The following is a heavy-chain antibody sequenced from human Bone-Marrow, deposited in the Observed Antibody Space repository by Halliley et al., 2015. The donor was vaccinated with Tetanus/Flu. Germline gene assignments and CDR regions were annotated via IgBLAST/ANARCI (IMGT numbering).Heavy chain of an antibody. CDR3: ARVQLVGTETTEGSTDLGL. CDR2: INPRGGTK. CDR1: GYNFIDYY. Sequence: QVQLVQSGAEMKKPGASVTLSCKAYGYNFIDYYIHWVRQAPGQGLEWVGIINPRGGTKRYAKKFQDRVTMTRDTSTGTLYMELTSRRSDDTPVYFCARVQLVGTETTEGSTDLGLWGQGTLITVSS. V-gene: IGHV1-46*01. J-gene: IGHJ4*02. D-gene: IGHD2-21*02.